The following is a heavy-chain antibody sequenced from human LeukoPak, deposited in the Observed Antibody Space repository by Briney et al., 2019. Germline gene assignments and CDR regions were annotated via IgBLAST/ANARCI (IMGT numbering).Heavy chain of an antibody. CDR3: ARGVQIYYYGSGSYPTKFDY. CDR2: INHSGST. D-gene: IGHD3-10*01. CDR1: GGSFSSYY. Sequence: PSETLSLTCAVYGGSFSSYYWSWIRQPPGKGLEWIGEINHSGSTNYNPSLKSRVTISVDTSKNQFSLKLSSVTAADTAVYYCARGVQIYYYGSGSYPTKFDYWGQGTLVTVSS. V-gene: IGHV4-34*01. J-gene: IGHJ4*02.